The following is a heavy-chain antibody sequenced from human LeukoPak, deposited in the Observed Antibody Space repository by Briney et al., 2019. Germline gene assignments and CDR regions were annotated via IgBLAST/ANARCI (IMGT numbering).Heavy chain of an antibody. CDR2: IYHGGSP. V-gene: IGHV4-4*02. D-gene: IGHD1-1*01. J-gene: IGHJ4*02. CDR3: ARYMAEPDLPFDY. CDR1: GDSITNGNW. Sequence: PSETLSLTCAVSGDSITNGNWWSWVRQPPGKGLEWIGEIYHGGSPNYNPSLESRATILIDTSKNQFSLRLNSVTAADTAVYYCARYMAEPDLPFDYWGRGTLVTVSS.